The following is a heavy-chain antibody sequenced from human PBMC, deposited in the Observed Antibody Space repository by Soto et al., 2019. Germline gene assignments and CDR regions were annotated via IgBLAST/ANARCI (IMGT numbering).Heavy chain of an antibody. CDR1: GFTFSSYG. V-gene: IGHV3-30*18. CDR2: ISYDGSNK. D-gene: IGHD2-2*01. J-gene: IGHJ4*02. Sequence: GGSLRLSCAASGFTFSSYGMHWVRQAPGKGLEWVAVISYDGSNKYYADSVKGRFTISRDNSKNTLYLQMNSLRAEDTAVYYCAKVIGSMVVVVPAATGFDYWGQGTLVTVSS. CDR3: AKVIGSMVVVVPAATGFDY.